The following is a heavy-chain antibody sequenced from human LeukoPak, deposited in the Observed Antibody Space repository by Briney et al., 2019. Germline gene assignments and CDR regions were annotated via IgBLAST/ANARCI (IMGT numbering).Heavy chain of an antibody. V-gene: IGHV4-61*02. J-gene: IGHJ3*02. Sequence: SETLSLTCTVSGGSISSGSYYWSWIRQPAGKGLEWIGRIYTSGTTNYNPSLKRRVTISVDTSKNQFSLKLSSVTAADTAVYSCARDRTGYYDSSGYPLDAFAIWGQGKMVPVSS. CDR1: GGSISSGSYY. CDR2: IYTSGTT. D-gene: IGHD3-22*01. CDR3: ARDRTGYYDSSGYPLDAFAI.